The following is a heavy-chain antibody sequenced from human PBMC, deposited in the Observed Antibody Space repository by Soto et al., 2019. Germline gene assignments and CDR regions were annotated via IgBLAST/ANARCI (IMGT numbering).Heavy chain of an antibody. J-gene: IGHJ4*02. V-gene: IGHV4-34*01. CDR2: INHSGST. D-gene: IGHD3-3*01. Sequence: SETLSLTCAVYGGSFSGYYLSWIRQPPGKGLEWIGEINHSGSTNYNPSLKSRVTISVDTSKNQFSLKLSSVTAADTAVYYCARAGTGRSLEWYVFDYWGQGTLVTVSS. CDR1: GGSFSGYY. CDR3: ARAGTGRSLEWYVFDY.